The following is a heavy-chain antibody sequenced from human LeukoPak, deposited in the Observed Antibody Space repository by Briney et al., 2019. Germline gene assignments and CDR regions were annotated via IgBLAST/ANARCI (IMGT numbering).Heavy chain of an antibody. J-gene: IGHJ4*02. V-gene: IGHV1-2*02. CDR1: GYTFTGYY. CDR2: INPNSGGT. Sequence: GASVKVSCKASGYTFTGYYMHWVRQAPGQGLEWMGWINPNSGGTNYAQKFQGRVTMTRDTSISTAYMELSRLRSDDTAVYYCARAIKTGTTGYVYWGQGTLVTVSS. CDR3: ARAIKTGTTGYVY. D-gene: IGHD1-1*01.